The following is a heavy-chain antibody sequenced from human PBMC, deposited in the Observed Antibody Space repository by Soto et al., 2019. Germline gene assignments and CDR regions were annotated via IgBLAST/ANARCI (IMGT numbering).Heavy chain of an antibody. J-gene: IGHJ4*01. CDR1: GFTFSSYA. D-gene: IGHD3-22*01. Sequence: GGSLRLSCAASGFTFSSYAMSWVRQAPGKGLEWVSGISGSGDSTFYADSVKGRFTISRDNSKSTLYLQMNSLRAEDTAVYYCAKEWPFYYANTGYFQLDHWGQGTRVTVSS. V-gene: IGHV3-23*01. CDR3: AKEWPFYYANTGYFQLDH. CDR2: ISGSGDST.